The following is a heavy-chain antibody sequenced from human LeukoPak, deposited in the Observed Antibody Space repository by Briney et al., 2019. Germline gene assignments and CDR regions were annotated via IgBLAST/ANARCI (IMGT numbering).Heavy chain of an antibody. J-gene: IGHJ4*02. CDR1: GFTFSSYG. D-gene: IGHD4-17*01. CDR3: AKEYGDYVQTFDY. CDR2: IRYDGSNK. Sequence: GGSLRLSCAASGFTFSSYGMHWVRQAPGKGLEWVAFIRYDGSNKYYADFVKGRFTISRDNSKNTLYLQMNSLRAEDTAVYYCAKEYGDYVQTFDYWGQGTLVTVSS. V-gene: IGHV3-30*02.